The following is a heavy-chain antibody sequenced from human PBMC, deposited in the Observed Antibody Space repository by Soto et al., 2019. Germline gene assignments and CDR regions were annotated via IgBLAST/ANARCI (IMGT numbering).Heavy chain of an antibody. Sequence: SQTLSLTCAISGDSVSSNSAAWNWIRQSPSRGLEWLGRTYYRSKWYNDYAVSVKSRITINPDTSKNQFSLQLNSVTPEDTAVYYCARAFCRGGSCSAWSNWLDPWGEGTRVTVPS. CDR1: GDSVSSNSAA. CDR3: ARAFCRGGSCSAWSNWLDP. CDR2: TYYRSKWYN. J-gene: IGHJ5*02. D-gene: IGHD2-15*01. V-gene: IGHV6-1*01.